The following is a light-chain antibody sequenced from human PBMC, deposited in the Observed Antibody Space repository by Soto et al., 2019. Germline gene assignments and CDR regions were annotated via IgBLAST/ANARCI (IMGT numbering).Light chain of an antibody. Sequence: QSALNQPASVSGSPGQSITISCTGTSSDVGGYNYVSWYQQHPGKAPKLMIYDVSNRPSGVSNRFSGSKSGNTASLTISGLQAEDEAEYYCSSYTSSSTLFGGGTKLTVL. CDR1: SSDVGGYNY. J-gene: IGLJ2*01. CDR2: DVS. V-gene: IGLV2-14*01. CDR3: SSYTSSSTL.